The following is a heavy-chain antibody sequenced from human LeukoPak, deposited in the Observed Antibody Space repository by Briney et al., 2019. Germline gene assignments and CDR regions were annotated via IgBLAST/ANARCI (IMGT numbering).Heavy chain of an antibody. J-gene: IGHJ4*02. Sequence: ESGPALVKPTQTLTLTCTFSGFSLSTSGMCVSWIRQPPGKALEWLALIDWDDDKYYSTSLKTRLTISRDTSKNQVVLTMTNMDPVDTATYYCARSGGSCYCLDYWGQGTLVTVSS. CDR3: ARSGGSCYCLDY. CDR2: IDWDDDK. V-gene: IGHV2-70*01. D-gene: IGHD2-15*01. CDR1: GFSLSTSGMC.